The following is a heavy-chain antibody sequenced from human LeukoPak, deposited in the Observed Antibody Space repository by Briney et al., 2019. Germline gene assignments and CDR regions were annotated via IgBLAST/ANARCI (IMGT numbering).Heavy chain of an antibody. CDR2: IYYSGST. D-gene: IGHD1-26*01. Sequence: PSQTLSLTCTVSGGSISSGDYYWSWIRQPPGKGLEWIGYIYYSGSTYYNPSLKSRVTISVDTSKNQFSLKLSSVTAADTAVCYCAREGSTGATRYFDYWGQGTLVTVSS. CDR1: GGSISSGDYY. J-gene: IGHJ4*02. CDR3: AREGSTGATRYFDY. V-gene: IGHV4-30-4*08.